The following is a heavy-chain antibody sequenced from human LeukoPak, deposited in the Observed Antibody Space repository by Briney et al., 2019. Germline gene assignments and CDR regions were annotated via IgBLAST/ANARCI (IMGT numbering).Heavy chain of an antibody. CDR2: IIPIFGTA. CDR1: GGTFSSYA. CDR3: ARLPPSYTIFGVVSDY. Sequence: RASVKVSCKAPGGTFSSYAISWVRQAPGQGLEWMGGIIPIFGTANYAQKFQGRVTITADESTSTAYMELSSLRSEDTAVYYCARLPPSYTIFGVVSDYWGQGTLVTVSS. D-gene: IGHD3-3*01. V-gene: IGHV1-69*01. J-gene: IGHJ4*02.